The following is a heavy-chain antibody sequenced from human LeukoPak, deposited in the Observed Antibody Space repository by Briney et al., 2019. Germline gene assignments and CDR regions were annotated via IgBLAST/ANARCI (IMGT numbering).Heavy chain of an antibody. V-gene: IGHV3-66*01. D-gene: IGHD2-21*02. J-gene: IGHJ4*02. CDR1: GFTVSSNY. CDR3: ARVPVVVTAIGGGY. Sequence: GGSLRLSCAASGFTVSSNYMSWVRQAPGKGLEWVSVIYSGGSTYYEDSVQGRFNIPRDNSKNTMYLQMNSLRAEDTAVYYCARVPVVVTAIGGGYWGQGTLVTVSS. CDR2: IYSGGST.